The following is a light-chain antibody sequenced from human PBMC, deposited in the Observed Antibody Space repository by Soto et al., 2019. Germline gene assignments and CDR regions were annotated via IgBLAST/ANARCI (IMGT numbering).Light chain of an antibody. CDR3: QQYDQWPIT. Sequence: EVEMTQSPANLSVSEGEGAPIPCWASQPVSDKLAWYQQKPGQAPRLLIYGASARALGIPARFSGGGSGTEFTLTITSLQSEDLAVYYCQQYDQWPITFGPGTRVEIK. CDR1: QPVSDK. CDR2: GAS. J-gene: IGKJ5*01. V-gene: IGKV3-15*01.